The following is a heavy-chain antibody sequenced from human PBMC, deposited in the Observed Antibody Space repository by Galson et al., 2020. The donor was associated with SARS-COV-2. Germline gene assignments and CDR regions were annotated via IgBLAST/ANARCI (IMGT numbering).Heavy chain of an antibody. CDR3: ARDRRSDFWSGFSGKYGMDV. D-gene: IGHD3-3*01. CDR2: IYSGGST. Sequence: SCAASGLSVSSLYMSWVRQAPGKGLEWVSIIYSGGSTYYADSVKGRFTISRDNSKNTLFLQMNSLRVEDTAVYYCARDRRSDFWSGFSGKYGMDVWGQGTTVTVSS. V-gene: IGHV3-53*01. J-gene: IGHJ6*02. CDR1: GLSVSSLY.